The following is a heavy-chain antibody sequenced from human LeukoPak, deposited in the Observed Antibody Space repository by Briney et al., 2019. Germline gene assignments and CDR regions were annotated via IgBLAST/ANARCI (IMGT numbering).Heavy chain of an antibody. V-gene: IGHV4-39*01. CDR2: IHYSGST. J-gene: IGHJ4*02. Sequence: PSETLSLTCTVSGGSISSSSYYWGWIRQPPGKGLEWIGSIHYSGSTYYNPSLKSRVTISVDTSKNQFSLKLSSVTAADTAVYYCARHYRWQLVPVDYWGQGTLVTVSS. CDR1: GGSISSSSYY. D-gene: IGHD6-13*01. CDR3: ARHYRWQLVPVDY.